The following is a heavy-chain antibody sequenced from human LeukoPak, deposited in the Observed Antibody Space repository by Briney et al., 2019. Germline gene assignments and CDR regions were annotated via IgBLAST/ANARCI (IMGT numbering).Heavy chain of an antibody. CDR2: INQDGSVK. CDR1: GFTFSSYG. Sequence: TGGSLRLSCAASGFTFSSYGMHWVRQAPGKGLEWVAHINQDGSVKNYVDSVKGRFTISRDNANNFLYLQMNSLRAEDTAVYYCAKDKNWNVCDYWGRGTLVTVSS. CDR3: AKDKNWNVCDY. J-gene: IGHJ4*02. D-gene: IGHD1-1*01. V-gene: IGHV3-7*01.